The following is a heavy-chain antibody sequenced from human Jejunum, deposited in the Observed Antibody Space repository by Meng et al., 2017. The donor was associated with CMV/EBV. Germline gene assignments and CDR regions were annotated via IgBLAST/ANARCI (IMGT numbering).Heavy chain of an antibody. V-gene: IGHV3-30*02. Sequence: QLVGDVGGVVRLGWSLRHPCAASGFTCSDYGRHWVRQAPSKGLEWVAFIQYDGSNKYYADAGHGRFTIARDNSKNTLYLQMNSLGGEDTAVYYCAKDMGYWGQGTLVTVSS. D-gene: IGHD3-10*01. CDR3: AKDMGY. CDR1: GFTCSDYG. CDR2: IQYDGSNK. J-gene: IGHJ4*02.